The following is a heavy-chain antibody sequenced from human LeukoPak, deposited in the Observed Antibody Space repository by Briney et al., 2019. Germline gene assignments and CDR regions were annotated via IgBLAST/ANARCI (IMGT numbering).Heavy chain of an antibody. D-gene: IGHD6-19*01. CDR3: ARGYSSGWYGWFDP. J-gene: IGHJ5*02. Sequence: PGGSLRLSCAASGFTFSDYYMSWLRQAPGKGLEWVSYISSSGSTIYYADSVKGRFTISRDNAKNSLYLQMNSLRAEDTAVYYCARGYSSGWYGWFDPWGQGTLVTVSS. CDR2: ISSSGSTI. CDR1: GFTFSDYY. V-gene: IGHV3-11*01.